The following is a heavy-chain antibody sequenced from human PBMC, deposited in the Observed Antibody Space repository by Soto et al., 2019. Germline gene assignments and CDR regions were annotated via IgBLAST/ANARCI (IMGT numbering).Heavy chain of an antibody. CDR1: GYPVTAYY. D-gene: IGHD3-3*01. CDR3: ARGGGVGVAGSAAFDM. Sequence: QLHLVQSGAVVKKPGASVTVSCSASGYPVTAYYMHWVRQAPGRGLEWMGGINPATGGAKYTQTFQGRVTMTRDTSTSTVFMELRGLTSEDTAVFYCARGGGVGVAGSAAFDMWGQGTLVTVSS. J-gene: IGHJ3*02. CDR2: INPATGGA. V-gene: IGHV1-2*02.